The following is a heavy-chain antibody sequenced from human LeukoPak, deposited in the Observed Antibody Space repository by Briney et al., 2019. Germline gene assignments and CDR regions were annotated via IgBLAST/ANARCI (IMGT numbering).Heavy chain of an antibody. CDR3: ARVAAAGPDY. CDR1: GGTFSSYA. D-gene: IGHD6-13*01. V-gene: IGHV1-69*06. Sequence: GASVKVSCKASGGTFSSYAISWVRQAPGQGLEWMGGIIAIFGTANYAQKFQGRVTITADKSTSTAYMELSSLRSEDTAVYYCARVAAAGPDYWAREPWSPSPQ. CDR2: IIAIFGTA. J-gene: IGHJ4*02.